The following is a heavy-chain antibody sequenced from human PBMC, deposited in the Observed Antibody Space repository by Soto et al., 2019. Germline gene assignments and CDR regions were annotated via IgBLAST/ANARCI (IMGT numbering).Heavy chain of an antibody. D-gene: IGHD5-12*01. Sequence: GGSLRLSCAASGFTFSSYGMHWVRQAPGKGLEWVAVIWYDGSNKYYADSVKGRFTISRDNSKNTLYLQMNSLRAEDTAVYYCARDEGGYEFRHYYYYGMDVWGQGTTVTVSS. CDR2: IWYDGSNK. J-gene: IGHJ6*02. V-gene: IGHV3-33*01. CDR1: GFTFSSYG. CDR3: ARDEGGYEFRHYYYYGMDV.